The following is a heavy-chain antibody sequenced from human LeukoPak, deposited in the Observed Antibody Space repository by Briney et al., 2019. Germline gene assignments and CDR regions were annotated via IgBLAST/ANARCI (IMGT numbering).Heavy chain of an antibody. J-gene: IGHJ4*02. Sequence: ASVKVSCKASGYTFTSYDISWVRQAPGQGLEWMGWISAYNGNTNYAQKLQGRVTMTTDTSTSTAYMELRSLRSDDTAVYYCARVADCSSTSCYAPFFDYWGQGTLVTVSS. D-gene: IGHD2-2*01. CDR3: ARVADCSSTSCYAPFFDY. V-gene: IGHV1-18*01. CDR2: ISAYNGNT. CDR1: GYTFTSYD.